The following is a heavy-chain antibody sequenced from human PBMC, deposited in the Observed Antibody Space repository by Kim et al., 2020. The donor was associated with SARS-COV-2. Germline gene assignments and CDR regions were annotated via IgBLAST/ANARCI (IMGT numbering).Heavy chain of an antibody. Sequence: SETLSLTCTVSGGSISSYYWSWIRQPPGKGLEWIGYIYYSGSTNYNPSLKSRVTISVDTSKNQFSLKLSSATAADTAVYYCARGFGTTVTTAFDIWGQGTMVTVSS. CDR2: IYYSGST. D-gene: IGHD4-17*01. J-gene: IGHJ3*02. CDR1: GGSISSYY. V-gene: IGHV4-59*13. CDR3: ARGFGTTVTTAFDI.